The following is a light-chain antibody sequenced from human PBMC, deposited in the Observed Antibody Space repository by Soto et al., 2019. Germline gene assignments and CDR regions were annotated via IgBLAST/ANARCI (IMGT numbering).Light chain of an antibody. J-gene: IGKJ2*01. Sequence: EIVLTQSPGTLSLSPGERATLSCRASQSVSSNYLTWYQQKPGQAPRLLIYGASSRATGIPDRFSGSGSGTDFTLTISRLEPEDFAVYYCQVYGNSPMYTFGQGTRLEIK. CDR2: GAS. V-gene: IGKV3-20*01. CDR3: QVYGNSPMYT. CDR1: QSVSSNY.